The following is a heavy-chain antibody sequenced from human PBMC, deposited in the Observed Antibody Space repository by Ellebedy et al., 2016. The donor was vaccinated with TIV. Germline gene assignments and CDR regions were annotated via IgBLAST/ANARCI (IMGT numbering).Heavy chain of an antibody. CDR2: IYYSGNT. J-gene: IGHJ6*02. Sequence: MPSETLSLTCTVSGGSLTNHFWSWIRQPPGKGLEWIASIYYSGNTAYNPSLKSRVTMSADTSKSQFSLNLSSVTAADTAVYYCARDCLASSLTGYCNSYGMDVWGQGTTVTVSS. D-gene: IGHD3-9*01. CDR3: ARDCLASSLTGYCNSYGMDV. V-gene: IGHV4-59*11. CDR1: GGSLTNHF.